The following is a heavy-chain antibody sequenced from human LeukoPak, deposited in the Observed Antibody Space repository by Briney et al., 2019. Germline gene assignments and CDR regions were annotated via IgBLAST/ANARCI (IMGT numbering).Heavy chain of an antibody. J-gene: IGHJ5*02. CDR3: ARAEKSVVVTANWFDP. CDR2: IIPIFGTA. CDR1: GGTFSSYA. V-gene: IGHV1-69*05. Sequence: ASVKVSCKASGGTFSSYAISWVRQAPGQELEWMGGIIPIFGTANYAQKFQGRVTITTDESTSTAYMELSSLRSEDTAVYYCARAEKSVVVTANWFDPWGQGTLVTVSS. D-gene: IGHD2-21*02.